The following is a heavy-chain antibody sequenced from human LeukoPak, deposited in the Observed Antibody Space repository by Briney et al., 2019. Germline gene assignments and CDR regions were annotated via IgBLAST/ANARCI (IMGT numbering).Heavy chain of an antibody. J-gene: IGHJ4*02. CDR1: GYTLTELS. D-gene: IGHD3-3*01. CDR3: AAPVLFWSGYYNFDY. V-gene: IGHV1-24*01. CDR2: FDPEDGET. Sequence: ASVKVSCKVSGYTLTELSMHWVRQAPGKGLEWMGGFDPEDGETIYAQKFQGRVTMTEDTSTDTAYMELSSLRSEDTAVYCCAAPVLFWSGYYNFDYWGQGTLVTVSS.